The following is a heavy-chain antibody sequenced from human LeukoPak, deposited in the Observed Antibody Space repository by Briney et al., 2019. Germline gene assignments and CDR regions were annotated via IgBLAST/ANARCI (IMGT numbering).Heavy chain of an antibody. CDR2: INHSGST. CDR1: GGSFSGYY. V-gene: IGHV4-34*01. Sequence: SETLSLTCAVYGGSFSGYYWSWLRQPPGKGLEWIGEINHSGSTNYNPSLKSRVTISVDTSKNQFSLKLSSVTAADTAVYYCARVVAAVAGHHIDYWGQGTLVTVSS. CDR3: ARVVAAVAGHHIDY. J-gene: IGHJ4*02. D-gene: IGHD6-19*01.